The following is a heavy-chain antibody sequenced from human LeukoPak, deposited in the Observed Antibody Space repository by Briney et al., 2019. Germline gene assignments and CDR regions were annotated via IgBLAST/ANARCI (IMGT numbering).Heavy chain of an antibody. J-gene: IGHJ5*02. D-gene: IGHD2-2*01. CDR3: ARHAKVVCSSTSCYSGWFDP. CDR2: IYPGDSDT. CDR1: GYSFTSYW. V-gene: IGHV5-51*01. Sequence: KISCKGSGYSFTSYWIGWARQMPGKGLEWMGIIYPGDSDTRYSPSFQGQVTISADKSISTAYLQWSSLKASDTAMYYCARHAKVVCSSTSCYSGWFDPWGQGTLVTVSS.